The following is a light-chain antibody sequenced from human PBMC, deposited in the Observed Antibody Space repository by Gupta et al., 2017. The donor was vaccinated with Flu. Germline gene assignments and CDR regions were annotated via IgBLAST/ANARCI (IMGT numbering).Light chain of an antibody. CDR1: SSDVGGYRY. CDR3: TSYTSSSTL. Sequence: QSALTQPASVSGSPGQSITISCPGTSSDVGGYRYVSWYQQHPDKAPKLVIYEVSNRPSGVSNRFSGSKSGNTASLTISGLQAEDEADYYCTSYTSSSTLFGGGTKLTVL. V-gene: IGLV2-14*01. CDR2: EVS. J-gene: IGLJ3*02.